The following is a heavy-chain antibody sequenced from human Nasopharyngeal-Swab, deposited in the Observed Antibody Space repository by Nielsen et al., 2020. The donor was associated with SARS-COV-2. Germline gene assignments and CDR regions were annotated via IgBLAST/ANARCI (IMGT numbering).Heavy chain of an antibody. CDR1: GFTFSSYS. CDR2: ISSSSYI. Sequence: SCAASGFTFSSYSMNWVRQAPGKGLEWVSSISSSSYIYYADSVKGRFTISRDNAKNSLYLQMSSLRAEDTAVYYCARGGNSVYWGQGTLVTVSS. CDR3: ARGGNSVY. D-gene: IGHD4-23*01. J-gene: IGHJ4*02. V-gene: IGHV3-21*01.